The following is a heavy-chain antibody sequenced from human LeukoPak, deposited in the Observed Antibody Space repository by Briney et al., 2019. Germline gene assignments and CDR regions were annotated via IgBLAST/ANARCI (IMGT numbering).Heavy chain of an antibody. CDR1: GGSISSSNW. V-gene: IGHV4-4*02. CDR2: IYHSGST. J-gene: IGHJ6*03. CDR3: ARTTEGGYTYGYFYYYYMDV. Sequence: SGTLSLTCAVSGGSISSSNWWSWVRQPPGKGLEWIGEIYHSGSTNYNPSLKSRVTISVDKSKNQFSLKLSSVTAADTAVYYCARTTEGGYTYGYFYYYYMDVWGKGTTVTISS. D-gene: IGHD5-18*01.